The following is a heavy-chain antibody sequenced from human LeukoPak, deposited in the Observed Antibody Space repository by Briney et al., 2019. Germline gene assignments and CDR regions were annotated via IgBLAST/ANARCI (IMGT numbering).Heavy chain of an antibody. J-gene: IGHJ4*02. CDR2: INPSGGRT. V-gene: IGHV1-46*01. CDR1: GYTFTSYY. D-gene: IGHD3-16*01. Sequence: ASVKVSCKASGYTFTSYYMHWVRQAPGQGLEWMGMINPSGGRTSYAQKFQGRVTMTSDTSTTTVYMDLSSLRSEDTAVYYCARDSITFGGFTFDFWGQGTLVTVSS. CDR3: ARDSITFGGFTFDF.